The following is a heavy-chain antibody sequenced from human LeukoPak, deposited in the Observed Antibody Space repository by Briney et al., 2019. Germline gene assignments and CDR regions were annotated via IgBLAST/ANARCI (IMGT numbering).Heavy chain of an antibody. CDR3: ARIVPTYGRGWFDP. CDR2: INPNSGGT. CDR1: GHTFTGYC. V-gene: IGHV1-2*02. D-gene: IGHD2-8*01. Sequence: ASVKVSCKASGHTFTGYCMHWVRQAPGQGLEWMGWINPNSGGTNYAQKFQGRVTMTRDTSISAAYMELSRLRSDDTAVYCCARIVPTYGRGWFDPWGQGTLVTVSS. J-gene: IGHJ5*02.